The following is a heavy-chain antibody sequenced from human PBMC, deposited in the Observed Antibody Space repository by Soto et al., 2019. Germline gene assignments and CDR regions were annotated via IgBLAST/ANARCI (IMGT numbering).Heavy chain of an antibody. J-gene: IGHJ3*02. Sequence: ASVKVSCKASGYTFTSYYMHWVRQAPGQGLEWMGIINPSGGSTSYAQKFQGRVTMTRDTSTSTVYMELSSLRSEDTAVYYCARDRRWDYDSSGYYSDAFDIWGQGTMVTLSS. CDR3: ARDRRWDYDSSGYYSDAFDI. CDR1: GYTFTSYY. V-gene: IGHV1-46*01. D-gene: IGHD3-22*01. CDR2: INPSGGST.